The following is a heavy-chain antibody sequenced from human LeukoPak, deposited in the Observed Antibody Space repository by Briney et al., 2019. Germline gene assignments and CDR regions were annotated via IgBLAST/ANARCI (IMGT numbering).Heavy chain of an antibody. Sequence: PGGSPRLSCAASGFTFSDHYTDWVRQAPGKGLEWVGRSSNKANSYTPQYAASVTGRFTISRDDSKNSLYLQMNSLKTEDTAVYYCVRERDYYGSGSEDYYFDYWGQGTLVTVSS. D-gene: IGHD3-10*01. J-gene: IGHJ4*02. CDR3: VRERDYYGSGSEDYYFDY. V-gene: IGHV3-72*01. CDR2: SSNKANSYTP. CDR1: GFTFSDHY.